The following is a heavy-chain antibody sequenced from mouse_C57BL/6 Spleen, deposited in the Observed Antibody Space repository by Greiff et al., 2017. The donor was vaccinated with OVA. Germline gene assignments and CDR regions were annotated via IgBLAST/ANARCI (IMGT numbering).Heavy chain of an antibody. V-gene: IGHV1-64*01. CDR1: GYTFTSYW. CDR3: ARNPCDGGYYAMDY. CDR2: IHPNSGST. J-gene: IGHJ4*01. Sequence: QVQLQQPGAELVKPGASVKLSCKASGYTFTSYWMHWVKQRPGQGLEWIGMIHPNSGSTNYNEKFKSKATLTVDKSSSTAYMQLSSLTSEDSSVYYCARNPCDGGYYAMDYWGQGTSVTVSS. D-gene: IGHD2-13*01.